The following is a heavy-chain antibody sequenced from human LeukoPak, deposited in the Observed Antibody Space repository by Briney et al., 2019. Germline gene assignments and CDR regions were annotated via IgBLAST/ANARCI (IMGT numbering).Heavy chain of an antibody. J-gene: IGHJ4*02. CDR1: GFTSSPYA. V-gene: IGHV3-21*05. Sequence: GGSLRLSCAASGFTSSPYAMNWVRQAPGKGLEWLSHITRSNNIYYADSVKGRFTISRDIAKNSLNLQMNSLRAEDTAVYYCAREHYGPDYWGQGTLVTVSS. CDR2: ITRSNNI. CDR3: AREHYGPDY. D-gene: IGHD4-17*01.